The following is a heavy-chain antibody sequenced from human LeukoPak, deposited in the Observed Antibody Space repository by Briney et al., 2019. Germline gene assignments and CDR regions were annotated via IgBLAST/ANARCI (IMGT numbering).Heavy chain of an antibody. CDR3: ARQSGYYSMEL. Sequence: SETLSLTCTVSGGSISSYYWSWIRQPPGKGLEWIGYIYYSGSTNYNPSLKSRVTISVDTSKNQFSLKLSSVTAADTAVYYCARQSGYYSMELWGQGTLVTVSS. D-gene: IGHD3-3*01. J-gene: IGHJ4*02. CDR2: IYYSGST. V-gene: IGHV4-59*08. CDR1: GGSISSYY.